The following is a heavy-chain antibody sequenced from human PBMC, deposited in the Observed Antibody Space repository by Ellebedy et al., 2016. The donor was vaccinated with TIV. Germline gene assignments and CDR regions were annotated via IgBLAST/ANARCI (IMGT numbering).Heavy chain of an antibody. D-gene: IGHD6-6*01. J-gene: IGHJ4*02. Sequence: MPSETLSLTCSVSVASIRSYYWGWIRHPPGKGLEWIGYAYYTASNNYNPSLESRVTMSVDTSRNHFSLKLSFVTAADTAVYYRAGRPYPSKIAPRPFYWGQGTLVTVSS. V-gene: IGHV4-59*01. CDR3: AGRPYPSKIAPRPFY. CDR2: AYYTASN. CDR1: VASIRSYY.